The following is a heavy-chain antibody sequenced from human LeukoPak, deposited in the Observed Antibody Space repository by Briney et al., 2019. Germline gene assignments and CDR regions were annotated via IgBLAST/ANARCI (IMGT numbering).Heavy chain of an antibody. CDR1: GDSVSSNSAD. D-gene: IGHD6-19*01. J-gene: IGHJ4*02. V-gene: IGHV6-1*01. CDR3: ARAQQWFSRGYFDY. CDR2: TYYRSKWYN. Sequence: SQTLPLTCPISGDSVSSNSADWNWIRQSPSRGLEGLGRTYYRSKWYNDYAVSVKSRITINPDTSKTQFSLQLNSVTPEDTAVYYCARAQQWFSRGYFDYWGQGILVTVSS.